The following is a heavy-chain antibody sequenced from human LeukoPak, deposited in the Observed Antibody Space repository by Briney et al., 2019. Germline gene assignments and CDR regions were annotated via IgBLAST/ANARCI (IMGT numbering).Heavy chain of an antibody. CDR2: ISGNGGST. CDR1: GFSVSSCA. J-gene: IGHJ4*02. D-gene: IGHD5-18*01. CDR3: AKGIELWLTYFDH. V-gene: IGHV3-23*01. Sequence: GGSLRLSCAASGFSVSSCAMSWVRQAPGTGLEWVSAISGNGGSTYYADSVKGRFTISRDNSKNTLSLQMNSLRAEDTAVYYCAKGIELWLTYFDHWGQGTLVTASS.